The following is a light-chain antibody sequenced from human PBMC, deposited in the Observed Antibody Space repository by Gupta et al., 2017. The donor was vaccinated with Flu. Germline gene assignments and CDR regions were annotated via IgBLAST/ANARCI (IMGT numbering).Light chain of an antibody. J-gene: IGKJ4*01. CDR3: QQYDNFPLT. Sequence: DIQMXQSPSSLSASLRDRVTITCQASQDISDSLSWYQQKPGKAPKLLIYSASKLETGVPSRFSGGGSGTDFTFTISSLQPEDFATYYCQQYDNFPLTFGGGTKVEIK. V-gene: IGKV1-33*01. CDR1: QDISDS. CDR2: SAS.